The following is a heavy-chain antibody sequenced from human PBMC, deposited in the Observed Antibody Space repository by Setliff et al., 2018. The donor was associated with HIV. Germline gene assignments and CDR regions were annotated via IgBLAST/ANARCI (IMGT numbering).Heavy chain of an antibody. CDR3: AKDSDEFSTIVGSSAY. CDR2: ISAYNGRT. J-gene: IGHJ4*02. Sequence: ASVKVSCKASGYTFTGYYMHWVRQAPGQGLEWMGWISAYNGRTHYAQRFQTRFTMTTDTSTNTAYMELTSLTSGDTAVYYCAKDSDEFSTIVGSSAYWGQGTLVTVSS. D-gene: IGHD3-22*01. CDR1: GYTFTGYY. V-gene: IGHV1-18*04.